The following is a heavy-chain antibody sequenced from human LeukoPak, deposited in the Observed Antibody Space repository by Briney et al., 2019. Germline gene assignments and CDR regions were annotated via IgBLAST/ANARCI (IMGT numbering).Heavy chain of an antibody. J-gene: IGHJ4*02. V-gene: IGHV1-69*06. CDR2: MIPTFGTA. CDR3: ARGVPDVTFDY. CDR1: GATFTSYA. D-gene: IGHD2-2*01. Sequence: VASVKVSCKASGATFTSYAISWVRQAPGQGLEWMGGMIPTFGTANYAQKVQGRVTITADKSTSTAYMELSSLRSEDTAVYYCARGVPDVTFDYWGQGTLVTVSS.